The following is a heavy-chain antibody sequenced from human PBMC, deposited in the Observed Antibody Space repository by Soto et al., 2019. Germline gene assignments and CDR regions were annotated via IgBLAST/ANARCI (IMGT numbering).Heavy chain of an antibody. CDR2: ITDNGGST. Sequence: EVQLLESGGGLVQAGGSLRLSCAASGFTFSRDGMSWVRQAPGKGLEWVSLITDNGGSTYYADSVKGRFTISRDNTKNTLFLQTNSLRAEDTAVYYCAKERATTTAFDYWGQGALVTVSS. CDR1: GFTFSRDG. CDR3: AKERATTTAFDY. D-gene: IGHD1-26*01. V-gene: IGHV3-23*01. J-gene: IGHJ4*02.